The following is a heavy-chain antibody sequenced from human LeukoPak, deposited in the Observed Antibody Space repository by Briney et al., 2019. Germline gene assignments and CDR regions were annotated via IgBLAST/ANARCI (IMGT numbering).Heavy chain of an antibody. D-gene: IGHD6-13*01. CDR1: GFTFSSHW. J-gene: IGHJ3*02. V-gene: IGHV3-74*01. CDR3: ANERWGDINSWFAFDI. CDR2: INGDGSGT. Sequence: PGGSLRLSCAASGFTFSSHWMHWVRQAPGKGLVWVSRINGDGSGTLYADSVEGRFTISRDNAKNTVFLQMNSLRAEDTAVYYCANERWGDINSWFAFDIWGQGTMVTVSS.